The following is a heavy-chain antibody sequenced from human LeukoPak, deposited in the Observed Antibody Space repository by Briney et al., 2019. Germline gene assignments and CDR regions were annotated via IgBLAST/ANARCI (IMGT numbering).Heavy chain of an antibody. CDR3: AATAVAGFYYYYGMDA. Sequence: PSETLSLTCTVSGGSISSYYWSWIRQPAGKGLEWIGRIYTSGSTNYNPSLKSRVTMSVDTSKNQFSLKLSSVTAADTAVYYCAATAVAGFYYYYGMDAWGQGTTVTVSS. CDR1: GGSISSYY. J-gene: IGHJ6*02. D-gene: IGHD6-19*01. V-gene: IGHV4-4*07. CDR2: IYTSGST.